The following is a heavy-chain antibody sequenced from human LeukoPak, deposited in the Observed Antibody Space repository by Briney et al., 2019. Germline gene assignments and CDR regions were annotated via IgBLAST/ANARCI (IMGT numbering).Heavy chain of an antibody. D-gene: IGHD3-10*01. J-gene: IGHJ5*01. CDR2: INSNGDT. Sequence: PSETLSLTCTVSGGSISSYHWIWIRQPAGKGLEWIGRINSNGDTVYNPSLKSRATMSLDMTNNQFSLKLSSVTAADTAVYCCARDRGLDGSDQLDSWGPGTLVTVSS. CDR3: ARDRGLDGSDQLDS. V-gene: IGHV4-4*07. CDR1: GGSISSYH.